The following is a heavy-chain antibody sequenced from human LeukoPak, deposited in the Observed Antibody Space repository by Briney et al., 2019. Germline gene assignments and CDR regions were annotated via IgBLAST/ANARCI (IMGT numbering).Heavy chain of an antibody. CDR1: GFTFSNAW. CDR3: TTFLVYYDSGGYYSPVVFDI. Sequence: GGSLRLSCAASGFTFSNAWMSWVRQAPGKGLEWVGRIKSKTDGGTTDYAAPVKGRFTISRDDSKNTLYLQMNSLKTEDTAVYYCTTFLVYYDSGGYYSPVVFDIGGKGKMVPV. J-gene: IGHJ3*02. D-gene: IGHD3-22*01. CDR2: IKSKTDGGTT. V-gene: IGHV3-15*01.